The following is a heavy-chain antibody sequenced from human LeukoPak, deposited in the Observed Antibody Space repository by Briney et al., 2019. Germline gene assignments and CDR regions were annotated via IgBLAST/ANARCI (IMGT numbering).Heavy chain of an antibody. CDR2: ISYDGSNK. CDR1: GFTFSSYA. J-gene: IGHJ4*02. CDR3: ARGPNSNWSGLDF. V-gene: IGHV3-30-3*01. Sequence: GGSLRLSCAASGFTFSSYAMHWVRQAPGKGLEWVAVISYDGSNKYYADSVKGRFTISRDNSKNTLYLQMNSLRAEDTAVYYCARGPNSNWSGLDFWGQGTLLTVSS. D-gene: IGHD6-6*01.